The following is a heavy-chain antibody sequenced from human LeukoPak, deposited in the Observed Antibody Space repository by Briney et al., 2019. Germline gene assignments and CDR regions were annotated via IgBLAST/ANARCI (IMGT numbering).Heavy chain of an antibody. Sequence: ASVKVSCKASGYTFTSYGISWVRQAPGQGLEWMGWISAYNGYTNYAQKHQGRVTMTPDTSTSTAYMELRRLTADDTAVYYCARDGTGGQQLARYYYYGRDVWGQGTTVTVSS. CDR3: ARDGTGGQQLARYYYYGRDV. CDR2: ISAYNGYT. J-gene: IGHJ6*02. CDR1: GYTFTSYG. V-gene: IGHV1-18*01. D-gene: IGHD6-13*01.